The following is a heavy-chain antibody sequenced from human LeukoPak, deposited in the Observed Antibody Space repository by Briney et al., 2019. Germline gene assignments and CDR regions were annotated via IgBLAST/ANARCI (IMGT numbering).Heavy chain of an antibody. V-gene: IGHV4-4*07. CDR3: ARDNGDYYDSSGYYYYFDY. D-gene: IGHD3-22*01. CDR2: IYTSGST. J-gene: IGHJ4*02. Sequence: SETLSLTCTVSGGSINSYYWNWIRQPAGKGLEWIGRIYTSGSTNYNPSLKSRATMSVDTSKNQFSLKLSSVTAADTAVYYCARDNGDYYDSSGYYYYFDYWGQGTLVTVSS. CDR1: GGSINSYY.